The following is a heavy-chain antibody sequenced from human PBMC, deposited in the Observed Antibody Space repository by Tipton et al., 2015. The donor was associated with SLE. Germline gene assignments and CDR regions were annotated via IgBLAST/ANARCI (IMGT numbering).Heavy chain of an antibody. CDR1: GGSISNYY. J-gene: IGHJ6*02. D-gene: IGHD6-19*01. CDR2: IYYSGST. CDR3: ASGLESGPSGVAG. Sequence: TLSLTCTVSGGSISNYYWSWIRQPPGKGLEWIGYIYYSGSTNYNPSLKSRVTISVDKSKNQFSLKLTSVTAADTAVYFCASGLESGPSGVAGCGQGTTVAIFS. V-gene: IGHV4-59*01.